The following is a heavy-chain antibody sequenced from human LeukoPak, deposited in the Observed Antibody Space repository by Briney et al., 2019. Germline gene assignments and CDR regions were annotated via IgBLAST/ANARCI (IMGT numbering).Heavy chain of an antibody. Sequence: ASVKVSCKASGGTFSSYAISWVRQAPGQGLEWMGGIIPIFGTANCAQKFQGRVTITADESTSTAYMELSSLRSEDTAVYYCARDSCGGDCYEQNNWFDPWGQGTLVTVSS. CDR2: IIPIFGTA. CDR1: GGTFSSYA. D-gene: IGHD2-21*02. J-gene: IGHJ5*02. V-gene: IGHV1-69*01. CDR3: ARDSCGGDCYEQNNWFDP.